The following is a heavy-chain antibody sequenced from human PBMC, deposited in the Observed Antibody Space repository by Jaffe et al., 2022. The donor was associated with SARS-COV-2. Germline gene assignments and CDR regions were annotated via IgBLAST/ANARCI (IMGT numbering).Heavy chain of an antibody. Sequence: QLQLQESGPGLVKPSETLSLTCTVSGGSISSSSYYWGWIRQPPGKGLEWIGSIYYSGSTYYNPSLKSRVTISVDTSKNQFSLKLSSVTAADTAVYYCARHQSGGSEKWYYYMDVWGKGTTVTVSS. CDR3: ARHQSGGSEKWYYYMDV. CDR2: IYYSGST. CDR1: GGSISSSSYY. V-gene: IGHV4-39*01. J-gene: IGHJ6*03. D-gene: IGHD3-10*01.